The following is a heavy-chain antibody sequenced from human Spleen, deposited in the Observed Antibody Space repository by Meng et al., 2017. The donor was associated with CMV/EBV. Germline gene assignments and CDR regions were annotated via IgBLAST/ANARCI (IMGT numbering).Heavy chain of an antibody. Sequence: GESLKISCAASDFTFSDSAMHWVRQASGKGLEWVGRIRGRTRNYATTYAASVKGRFIISRDDSKNMAYLQMNSLRAEDTAVYYCAKDVSDIYWGQGTLVTVSS. CDR3: AKDVSDIY. D-gene: IGHD5/OR15-5a*01. J-gene: IGHJ4*02. V-gene: IGHV3-73*01. CDR2: IRGRTRNYAT. CDR1: DFTFSDSA.